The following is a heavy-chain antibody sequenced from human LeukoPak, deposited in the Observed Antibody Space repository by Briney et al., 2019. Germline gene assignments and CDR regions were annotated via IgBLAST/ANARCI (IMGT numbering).Heavy chain of an antibody. D-gene: IGHD3-10*01. CDR1: GGSFSDYY. Sequence: SETLSLTCVVYGGSFSDYYWSWIRQPPGKGLEWIGEINHSGSTNYSPSLKSRVTISVDTSKNQFSLKLTSVTAADTAVYYCARGDLRGDYWGQGVLVTVSS. CDR2: INHSGST. CDR3: ARGDLRGDY. V-gene: IGHV4-34*01. J-gene: IGHJ4*02.